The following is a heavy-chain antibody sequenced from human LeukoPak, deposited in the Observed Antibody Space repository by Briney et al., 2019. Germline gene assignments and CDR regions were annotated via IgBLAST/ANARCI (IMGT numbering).Heavy chain of an antibody. V-gene: IGHV4-39*07. CDR3: ARDKTFEVVNFFDY. Sequence: PSETLSLTCTVSGGSISSGSYYWGWIRQPPGKGLEWIGSIYYSGSTHYNPSLKSRITVSLDTSKNQLSLKLSSVTAADTAVYHCARDKTFEVVNFFDYWGQGTLVTVSS. J-gene: IGHJ4*02. CDR2: IYYSGST. D-gene: IGHD3-3*01. CDR1: GGSISSGSYY.